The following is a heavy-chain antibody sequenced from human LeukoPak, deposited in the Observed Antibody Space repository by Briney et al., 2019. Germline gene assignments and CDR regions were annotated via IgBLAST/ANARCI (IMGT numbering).Heavy chain of an antibody. D-gene: IGHD2-21*02. Sequence: ASVKVSCKASGYTFTSYDINWVRQATGQGLEWMGWMNPNSGNTGYAQKFQGRVTMTRNTSISTAYMELSSLRSEDTAVYYCARAPKVDCGGDCYADAFDIWGQGTVVTVSS. V-gene: IGHV1-8*01. CDR2: MNPNSGNT. CDR1: GYTFTSYD. J-gene: IGHJ3*02. CDR3: ARAPKVDCGGDCYADAFDI.